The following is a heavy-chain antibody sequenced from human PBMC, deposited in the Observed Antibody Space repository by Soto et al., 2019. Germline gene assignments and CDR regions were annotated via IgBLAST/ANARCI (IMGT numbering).Heavy chain of an antibody. D-gene: IGHD3-22*01. Sequence: SETLSLTCAVSGRSFRSGGYSWSWVRQQPGKGLEWIGYIYHSGSTHYNPSLKSRVTISVDTSKNQFSLKLSSVTAADTAVYYCARQPPRELLRGGFDYWGLGILVTVSS. V-gene: IGHV4-31*11. CDR1: GRSFRSGGYS. J-gene: IGHJ4*02. CDR3: ARQPPRELLRGGFDY. CDR2: IYHSGST.